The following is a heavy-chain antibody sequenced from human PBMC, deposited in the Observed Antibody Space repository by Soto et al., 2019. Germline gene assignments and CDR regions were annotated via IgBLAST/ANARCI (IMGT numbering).Heavy chain of an antibody. V-gene: IGHV1-18*01. J-gene: IGHJ5*02. CDR3: ARDPYGDSKYNWFDP. D-gene: IGHD4-17*01. CDR1: GYTFTSYG. CDR2: ISAYNGNT. Sequence: GASVKVSCKAAGYTFTSYGISWGRQAPGQGLEWMGWISAYNGNTNYAQKLQGRVTMTTDTSTSTAYMELRSLRSDDTAVYYCARDPYGDSKYNWFDPWGQGTLVTVSS.